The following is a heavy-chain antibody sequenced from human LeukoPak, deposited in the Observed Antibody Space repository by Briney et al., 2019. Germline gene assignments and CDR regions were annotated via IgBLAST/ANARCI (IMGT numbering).Heavy chain of an antibody. Sequence: ASVKVSCKASGYTFTTYYMHWVRQAPGQGLEWMGWINPNSGGTNYAQKFQGRVTMTRDTSISTAYMELSRLRSDDTAVYYCARNPKGSMVRGVIDHWGQGTLVTVSS. D-gene: IGHD3-10*01. CDR2: INPNSGGT. CDR3: ARNPKGSMVRGVIDH. J-gene: IGHJ4*02. V-gene: IGHV1-2*02. CDR1: GYTFTTYY.